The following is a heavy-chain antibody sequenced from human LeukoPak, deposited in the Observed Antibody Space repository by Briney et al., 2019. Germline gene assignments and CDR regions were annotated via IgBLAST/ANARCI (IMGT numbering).Heavy chain of an antibody. D-gene: IGHD5-18*01. CDR1: GYTLTELS. CDR2: FDPEDGET. J-gene: IGHJ4*02. Sequence: GASVKVSCKVSGYTLTELSMHWVRQAPGKGLEWMGGFDPEDGETIYAQKFQGRVTMTEDTSTDTAYMELSSLRSEDTAVYYCATGDPSTAMVTHDYWGQGTLVTVSS. V-gene: IGHV1-24*01. CDR3: ATGDPSTAMVTHDY.